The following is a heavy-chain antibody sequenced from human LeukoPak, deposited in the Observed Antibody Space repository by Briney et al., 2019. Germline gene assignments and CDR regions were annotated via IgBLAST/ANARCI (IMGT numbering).Heavy chain of an antibody. Sequence: PSETLSLTCTVSGGSISSYYWSWIRQPPGKGLEWIGYIHYSGSTNYNPSLKSRATISVDTSKNQFSLKLSSVTAADTAVYYCARLTYYYDSSGYLSQPFDYWGQGTLVTVSS. J-gene: IGHJ4*02. CDR2: IHYSGST. CDR1: GGSISSYY. V-gene: IGHV4-59*08. D-gene: IGHD3-22*01. CDR3: ARLTYYYDSSGYLSQPFDY.